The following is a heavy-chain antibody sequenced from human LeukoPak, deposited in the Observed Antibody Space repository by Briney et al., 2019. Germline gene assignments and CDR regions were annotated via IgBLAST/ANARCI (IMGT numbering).Heavy chain of an antibody. Sequence: GGSLTLSCAASGFTFSDYYMSWIRQAPGKGLEWISYISSSSSYTNYVDSVKGRFTISRDNAKNSLYLQMHSLRAEDTAVYYCVRAVSVSSYYLDCWGQGTLVSVSS. D-gene: IGHD5/OR15-5a*01. CDR2: ISSSSSYT. CDR1: GFTFSDYY. J-gene: IGHJ4*02. V-gene: IGHV3-11*05. CDR3: VRAVSVSSYYLDC.